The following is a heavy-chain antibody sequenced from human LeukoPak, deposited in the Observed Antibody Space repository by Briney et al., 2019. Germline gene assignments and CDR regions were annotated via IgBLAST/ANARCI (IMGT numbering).Heavy chain of an antibody. CDR1: GGSFSGYY. Sequence: PSETLSLTCAVYGGSFSGYYWSWIRQPPGKGLEWIGEISHTGSTNYNPSLRSRVTISVDTSKNQFSLKLSSVTAADTAVYYCARLRRNWNEGRQNFDYWGQGTLVTVSS. CDR3: ARLRRNWNEGRQNFDY. CDR2: ISHTGST. J-gene: IGHJ4*02. V-gene: IGHV4-34*01. D-gene: IGHD1-20*01.